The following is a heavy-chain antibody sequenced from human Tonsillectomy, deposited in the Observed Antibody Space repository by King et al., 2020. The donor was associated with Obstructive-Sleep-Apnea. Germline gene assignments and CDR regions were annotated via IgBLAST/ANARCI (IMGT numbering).Heavy chain of an antibody. CDR3: ARGYGDLGNWFDP. J-gene: IGHJ5*02. V-gene: IGHV4-34*01. CDR1: GGSFSGYY. D-gene: IGHD4-17*01. Sequence: VQLQQWGAGLLKPSETLSLTCAVYGGSFSGYYWSWIRQPPGKGLEWIGEINRSGSTNYNPSLKSRVTISVDTSKNQFSLKLSSVTAADTAVYYCARGYGDLGNWFDPWGQGTLVTVSS. CDR2: INRSGST.